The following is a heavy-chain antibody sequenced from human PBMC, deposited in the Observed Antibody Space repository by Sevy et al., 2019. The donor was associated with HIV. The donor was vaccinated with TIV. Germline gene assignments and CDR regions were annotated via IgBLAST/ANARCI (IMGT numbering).Heavy chain of an antibody. CDR1: GSSINNYF. D-gene: IGHD6-13*01. V-gene: IGHV4-59*01. J-gene: IGHJ4*02. CDR3: ARESIGAVGDFDY. Sequence: SETLSLTCTVSGSSINNYFWSWIRQPPGKGLEWIGYIYYSGSTNYNPSLKSRVTISVDTSKNQLSLKLSSLTAADTAVYYCARESIGAVGDFDYWGQGTLVTVSS. CDR2: IYYSGST.